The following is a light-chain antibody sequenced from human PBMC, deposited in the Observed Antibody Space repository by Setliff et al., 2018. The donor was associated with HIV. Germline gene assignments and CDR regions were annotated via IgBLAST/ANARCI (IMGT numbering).Light chain of an antibody. CDR3: SSYTSSSTLEV. J-gene: IGLJ1*01. Sequence: QSALTQPASVSGSPGQPITISCTGTSSDVGGYNYVSWYQQHPGKAPKLTIYEVSNRPSGVSNRFSGSKSGNTASLTISGLQAEDEADYYCSSYTSSSTLEVFGTGTKVTVL. CDR1: SSDVGGYNY. V-gene: IGLV2-14*01. CDR2: EVS.